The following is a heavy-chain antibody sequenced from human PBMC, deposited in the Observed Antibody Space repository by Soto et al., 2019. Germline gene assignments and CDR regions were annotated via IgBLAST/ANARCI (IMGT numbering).Heavy chain of an antibody. CDR1: GFTFSSYG. D-gene: IGHD2-2*01. Sequence: GGSLRLSCAAFGFTFSSYGMHWVRQAPGKGLEWVAVIWYDGSNKYYADSVKGRFTISRDNSKNTLYLQMNSLRAEDTAVYYCARDDLGYCSSTSCRDAFDIWGQGTMVTVSS. CDR3: ARDDLGYCSSTSCRDAFDI. CDR2: IWYDGSNK. V-gene: IGHV3-33*01. J-gene: IGHJ3*02.